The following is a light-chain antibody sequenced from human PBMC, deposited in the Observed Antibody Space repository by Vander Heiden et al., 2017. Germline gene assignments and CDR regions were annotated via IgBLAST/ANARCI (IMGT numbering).Light chain of an antibody. Sequence: QSALTQPASVSGSPGQSITISCTGTSGDVGGYNYVSWYQQHPGKAPKLMIYDVSNRPSGVSNRFSGSKSGNTASLTISGLQAEDEADYYCSSYTSSSTHNYVFGTGTKVTVL. V-gene: IGLV2-14*01. CDR3: SSYTSSSTHNYV. CDR1: SGDVGGYNY. J-gene: IGLJ1*01. CDR2: DVS.